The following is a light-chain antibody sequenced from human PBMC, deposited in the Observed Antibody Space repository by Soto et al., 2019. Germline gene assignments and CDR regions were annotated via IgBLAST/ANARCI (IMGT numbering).Light chain of an antibody. CDR1: QSVSSN. Sequence: ETVMTQSPATLSVSPGERATLSCRASQSVSSNLAWYQQKPGQAPRLLIYGASTRATGIPARFSGSGSGTEFTLTISSLQSEDFAVDYCQQYNDWPPLTFGGGTKVEIK. CDR3: QQYNDWPPLT. J-gene: IGKJ4*01. CDR2: GAS. V-gene: IGKV3-15*01.